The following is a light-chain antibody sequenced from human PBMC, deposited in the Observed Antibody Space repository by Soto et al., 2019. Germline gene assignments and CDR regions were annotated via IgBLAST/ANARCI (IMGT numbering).Light chain of an antibody. CDR3: LQYYNYPRT. Sequence: AIQMAQSPSSLSASVGDRVTITCRASQGIRNDLAWYQQRPGKAPKLLIYAASHLQSGVPSRFSGSGSGTDFTLTITSLQPEDFATYYCLQYYNYPRTLGQGTRVDIK. CDR1: QGIRND. J-gene: IGKJ1*01. V-gene: IGKV1-6*01. CDR2: AAS.